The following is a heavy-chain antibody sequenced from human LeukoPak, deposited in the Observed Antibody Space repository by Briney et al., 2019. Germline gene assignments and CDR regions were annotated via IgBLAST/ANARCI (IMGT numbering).Heavy chain of an antibody. CDR2: ISSSSSYI. CDR1: GFTFSSYS. Sequence: GGSLRLSCAASGFTFSSYSMNWVRQAPGKGLEWVSSISSSSSYIYYADSVKGRFTISRDNAKNSLYLQMNSLRAEDTAVYYCARDVYYGSGSYSNDAFDIWGQGTMVTVSS. CDR3: ARDVYYGSGSYSNDAFDI. D-gene: IGHD3-10*01. J-gene: IGHJ3*02. V-gene: IGHV3-21*01.